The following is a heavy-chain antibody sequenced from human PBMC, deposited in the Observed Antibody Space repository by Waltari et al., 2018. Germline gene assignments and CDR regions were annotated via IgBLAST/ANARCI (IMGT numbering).Heavy chain of an antibody. V-gene: IGHV4-38-2*01. D-gene: IGHD6-6*01. CDR3: ARRTSSSGYFQH. Sequence: QVQLQESGPGLVKPSETLSLTCAVSGYYISSGYYWGWIRQPPGKGREWIGSIYHSGSTYYNPSLKSRVTISVDTSKNQFSLKLSSVTAADTAVYYCARRTSSSGYFQHWGQGTLVTVSS. CDR1: GYYISSGYY. CDR2: IYHSGST. J-gene: IGHJ1*01.